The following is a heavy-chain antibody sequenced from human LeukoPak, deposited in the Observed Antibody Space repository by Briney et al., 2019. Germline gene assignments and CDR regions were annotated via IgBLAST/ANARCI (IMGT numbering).Heavy chain of an antibody. CDR2: IDHSGRT. CDR3: ARKGLTKPLSVAVDFDS. D-gene: IGHD6-19*01. CDR1: GGSFSGYY. V-gene: IGHV4-34*01. J-gene: IGHJ4*02. Sequence: SETLSLTCAVYGGSFSGYYWSWIRQPPGKGLEWIAEIDHSGRTNFDRSLKSRITISVDTSKKHFSLKLSSVTAADTAVYYCARKGLTKPLSVAVDFDSWGQGTLVTVSS.